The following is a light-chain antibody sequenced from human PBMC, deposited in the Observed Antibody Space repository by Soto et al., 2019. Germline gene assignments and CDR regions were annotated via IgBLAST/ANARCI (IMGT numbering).Light chain of an antibody. J-gene: IGKJ5*01. V-gene: IGKV3-15*01. CDR1: QSVSSN. CDR3: QQYNNWPPVT. Sequence: EIVMTQSPATLSVSPGERATLSCRASQSVSSNLAWYQQKPGQAPRLLIYGASTSATGIPARFIGSGSGTEFSLTISSLQSEDFAVYYCQQYNNWPPVTFGQGTRLEIK. CDR2: GAS.